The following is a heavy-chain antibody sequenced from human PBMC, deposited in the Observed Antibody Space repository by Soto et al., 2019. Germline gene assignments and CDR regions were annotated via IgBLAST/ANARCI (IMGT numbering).Heavy chain of an antibody. CDR1: GFTFSSYA. J-gene: IGHJ4*02. V-gene: IGHV3-30-3*01. D-gene: IGHD2-15*01. CDR3: ARDDWGCSGGSCSLFNFDY. CDR2: ISYDGSNK. Sequence: QVQLVGSGGGVVQPGRSLRLSCAASGFTFSSYAMHWVRQAPGKGLEWVAVISYDGSNKYYADSVKGRFTISRDNSKNTLYLQMNSLRAEDTAVYYCARDDWGCSGGSCSLFNFDYWGQGTLVTVSS.